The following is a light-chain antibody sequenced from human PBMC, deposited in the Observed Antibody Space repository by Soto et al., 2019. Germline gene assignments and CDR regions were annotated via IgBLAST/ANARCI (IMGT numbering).Light chain of an antibody. V-gene: IGKV3-11*01. Sequence: EVVLTQSPDTLSLSPGETATLSCRASQDVSIYVAWYQKRPGQPPRLVVYDASKRATGIPARFSGSGSGTYFTVTIATIEPEDLGVYYCQQRRNWPTFGGGNKVEI. CDR1: QDVSIY. J-gene: IGKJ4*01. CDR3: QQRRNWPT. CDR2: DAS.